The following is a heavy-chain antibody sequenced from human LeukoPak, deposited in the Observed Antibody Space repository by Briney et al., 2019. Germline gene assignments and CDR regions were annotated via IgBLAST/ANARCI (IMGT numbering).Heavy chain of an antibody. CDR2: ISSKGGST. Sequence: PGGSLRLSCSASGFTFSNYAMHWVRQAPGKGLEYVSAISSKGGSTDYADSVKGRFTISRDNSKNTLYLQMNSLRAEDTAVYYCARTYGSGSYYNFNWFDPWGQGTLVTVSS. V-gene: IGHV3-64*04. D-gene: IGHD3-10*01. CDR1: GFTFSNYA. J-gene: IGHJ5*02. CDR3: ARTYGSGSYYNFNWFDP.